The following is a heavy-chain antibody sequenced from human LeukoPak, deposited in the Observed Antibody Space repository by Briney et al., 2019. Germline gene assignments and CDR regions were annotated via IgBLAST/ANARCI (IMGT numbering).Heavy chain of an antibody. D-gene: IGHD6-19*01. J-gene: IGHJ4*02. CDR2: IHHSGST. CDR1: GGSISSSHW. Sequence: SGTLSLTCTVSGGSISSSHWWGWVRQPPGKGLEWVGEIHHSGSTNSNPSLKSRATISVDKSKNQFSLKLSSVTAADTAVYYCARYWKSVAGAIDYWGQGTLVTVSS. CDR3: ARYWKSVAGAIDY. V-gene: IGHV4-4*02.